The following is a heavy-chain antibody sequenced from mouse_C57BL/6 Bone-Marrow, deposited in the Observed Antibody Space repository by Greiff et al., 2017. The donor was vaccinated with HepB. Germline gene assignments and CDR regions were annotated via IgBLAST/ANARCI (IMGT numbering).Heavy chain of an antibody. Sequence: QVQLQQPGTELVKPGASVKLSCKASGYTFTSYWMHWVKQRPGQGLEWIGNINPSNGGTNYNEKFKSKATLTVDKSSSTAYRQLSSLTSEDSAVYYCAREELRESEWDYWGQGTSVTVSS. J-gene: IGHJ4*01. CDR1: GYTFTSYW. D-gene: IGHD1-1*01. CDR2: INPSNGGT. CDR3: AREELRESEWDY. V-gene: IGHV1-53*01.